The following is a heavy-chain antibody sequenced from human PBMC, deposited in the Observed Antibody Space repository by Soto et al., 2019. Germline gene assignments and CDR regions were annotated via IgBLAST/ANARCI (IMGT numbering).Heavy chain of an antibody. D-gene: IGHD3-9*01. J-gene: IGHJ3*02. CDR2: ISGSGGST. CDR3: ATRARYYDILTGYPRIDAFDI. Sequence: EVQLLESGGGLVQPGGSLRLSCAASGFTFSSYAMSWVRQAPGKGLEWVSAISGSGGSTYYADSVKGRFTISRDNSKNTLYLQMNSLRAEDTAVYYCATRARYYDILTGYPRIDAFDIWGQGTMVTVSS. V-gene: IGHV3-23*01. CDR1: GFTFSSYA.